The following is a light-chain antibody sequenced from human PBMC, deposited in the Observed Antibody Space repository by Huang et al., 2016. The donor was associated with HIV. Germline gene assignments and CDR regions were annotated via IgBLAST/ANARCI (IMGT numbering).Light chain of an antibody. CDR3: QQYYGTPT. J-gene: IGKJ1*01. V-gene: IGKV1-NL1*01. CDR2: TTS. CDR1: QGISNS. Sequence: DIQMTQSPSSLSSSVGARVTITCRASQGISNSLAWYKQKPGKAPKLLLHTTSRLESGVPSRFSGSGSGADYTLTISSLQPEDFATYYCQQYYGTPTFGQGTRVEIK.